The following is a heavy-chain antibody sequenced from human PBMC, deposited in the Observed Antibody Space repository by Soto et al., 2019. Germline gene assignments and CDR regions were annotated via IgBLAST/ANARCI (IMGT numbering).Heavy chain of an antibody. D-gene: IGHD1-26*01. Sequence: ASVKVSCKASGYTFTSYYMHWVRQAPGQGLEWMGIINPSGGSTSYAQKFQGRVTMTRDTSTSTVYMELSSLRSEDTAVYYCARGPPGDIGGATYDYWGQGPLVPVPS. CDR3: ARGPPGDIGGATYDY. CDR2: INPSGGST. CDR1: GYTFTSYY. V-gene: IGHV1-46*01. J-gene: IGHJ4*02.